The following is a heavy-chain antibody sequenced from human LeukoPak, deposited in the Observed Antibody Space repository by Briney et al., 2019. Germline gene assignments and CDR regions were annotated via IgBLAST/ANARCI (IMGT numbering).Heavy chain of an antibody. CDR3: AREGDSGYDYPYFDY. D-gene: IGHD5-12*01. CDR1: GGTFSSYA. Sequence: SVKVSCKASGGTFSSYAISWVRRAPGQGLEWMGGIIPIFGTANYAQKFQGRVTITTDESTSTAYMELSSLRSEDTAVYYCAREGDSGYDYPYFDYWGQGTLVTVSS. V-gene: IGHV1-69*05. CDR2: IIPIFGTA. J-gene: IGHJ4*02.